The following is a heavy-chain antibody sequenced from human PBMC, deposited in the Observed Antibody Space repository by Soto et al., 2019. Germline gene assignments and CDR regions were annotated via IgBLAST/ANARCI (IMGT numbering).Heavy chain of an antibody. V-gene: IGHV4-59*01. CDR2: VYSSGRT. CDR3: ARVNYYDSRNNWFDP. CDR1: GGSIINYY. D-gene: IGHD3-22*01. J-gene: IGHJ5*02. Sequence: SETLSLTCTVSGGSIINYYWTWIRQPPGKGLDWIGYVYSSGRTKFNPSLKSRVTISVDTSKNQFSLKLSSVTAADTAVYYCARVNYYDSRNNWFDPWGQGTLVTVSS.